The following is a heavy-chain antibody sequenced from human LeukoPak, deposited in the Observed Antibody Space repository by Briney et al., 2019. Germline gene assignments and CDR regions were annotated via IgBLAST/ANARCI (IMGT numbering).Heavy chain of an antibody. CDR1: GFTFSSYS. J-gene: IGHJ4*02. CDR2: ISSSSSYI. CDR3: ARSGLLEEFDY. D-gene: IGHD3-10*01. V-gene: IGHV3-21*01. Sequence: GGSLRLSCAASGFTFSSYSMNWVRRAPGKGLEWVSSISSSSSYIYYADSVKGRFTISRDNAKNSLYLQMNSLRAEDTAVYYCARSGLLEEFDYWGQGTLVTVSS.